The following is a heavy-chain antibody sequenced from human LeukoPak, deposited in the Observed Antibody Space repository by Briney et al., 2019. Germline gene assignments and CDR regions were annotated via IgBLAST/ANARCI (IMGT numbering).Heavy chain of an antibody. CDR3: ARGSITIFGEFTGAFDI. CDR2: FDPEDGET. D-gene: IGHD3-3*01. V-gene: IGHV1-24*01. Sequence: ASVKVSCKVSGYTLTELSMHWVRQAPGKGLEWMGGFDPEDGETIYAQKFQGRVTMTEDTSTDTAYMELSSLRSEDTAVYYCARGSITIFGEFTGAFDIWAKGTMVTVSS. CDR1: GYTLTELS. J-gene: IGHJ3*02.